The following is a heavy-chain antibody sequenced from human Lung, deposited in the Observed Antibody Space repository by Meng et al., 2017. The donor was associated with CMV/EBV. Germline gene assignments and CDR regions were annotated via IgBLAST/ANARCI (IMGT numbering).Heavy chain of an antibody. V-gene: IGHV3-30*02. CDR2: IRPDGTDK. Sequence: GESLKISCAASGFAFRNFGIHWARQAPGKGLEWVAFIRPDGTDKYYGDSVTGRFTISRDDSKNTLFLQMNSLRPDDTAMYYCAKDLGTSSRSYWGQGTLVTVSS. J-gene: IGHJ4*02. D-gene: IGHD6-6*01. CDR1: GFAFRNFG. CDR3: AKDLGTSSRSY.